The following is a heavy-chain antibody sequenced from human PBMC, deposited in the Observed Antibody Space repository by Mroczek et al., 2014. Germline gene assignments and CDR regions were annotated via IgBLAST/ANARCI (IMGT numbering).Heavy chain of an antibody. Sequence: QVQLQESGPGLVKPSQTLSLTCTVSGGSISSGGYYWSWIRQHPGKGLEWIGYIYYSGSTYYNPSLKSRVTISVDTSKNQFSLKLSSVTAADTAVYYCARALRTTLGSPAPPTTVRGFRGFDPWGQGTLVTVSS. CDR2: IYYSGST. V-gene: IGHV4-31*03. CDR3: ARALRTTLGSPAPPTTVRGFRGFDP. D-gene: IGHD4-11*01. J-gene: IGHJ5*02. CDR1: GGSISSGGYY.